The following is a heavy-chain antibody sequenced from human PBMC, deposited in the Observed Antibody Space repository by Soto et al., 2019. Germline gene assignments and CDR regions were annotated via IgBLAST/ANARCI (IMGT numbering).Heavy chain of an antibody. Sequence: GGALRLSCAASGFIFSSYGMHWVRQAPGKGLEWVAVISYDGSNKYYADPVKGRFTISRDNSKKTLYLQMNSLRAEDTAVYYCAKDDYSNYGYFDYWGQGA. V-gene: IGHV3-30*18. CDR1: GFIFSSYG. J-gene: IGHJ4*02. CDR2: ISYDGSNK. D-gene: IGHD4-4*01. CDR3: AKDDYSNYGYFDY.